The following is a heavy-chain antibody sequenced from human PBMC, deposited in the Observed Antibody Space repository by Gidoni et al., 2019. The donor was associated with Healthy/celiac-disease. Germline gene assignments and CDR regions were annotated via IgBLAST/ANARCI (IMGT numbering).Heavy chain of an antibody. CDR3: ARGLRGGYYNY. D-gene: IGHD3-3*01. CDR1: GCTVSSNY. V-gene: IGHV3-66*02. Sequence: EVQLVEAGGGLVQPGRSLRLCCAASGCTVSSNYMSWVRQAPGKGLEWVSVIYSGGSTYYADSVKGRFTISRDNSKNTLYLQMNSLRAEDTAVYYCARGLRGGYYNYWGQGTLVTVSS. J-gene: IGHJ4*02. CDR2: IYSGGST.